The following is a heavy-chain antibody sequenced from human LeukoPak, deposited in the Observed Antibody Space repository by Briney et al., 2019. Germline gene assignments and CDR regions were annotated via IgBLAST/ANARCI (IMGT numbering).Heavy chain of an antibody. CDR2: ISSSSSYI. J-gene: IGHJ4*02. D-gene: IGHD5-12*01. Sequence: GGSLRLSCAASGFTFSSYGMHWVRQAPGKGLEWVSSISSSSSYIYYADSVKGRFTISRDNAKNSLYLQMNSLRAEDTAVYYCARDLRGYDGYWGQGTLVTVSS. V-gene: IGHV3-21*01. CDR1: GFTFSSYG. CDR3: ARDLRGYDGY.